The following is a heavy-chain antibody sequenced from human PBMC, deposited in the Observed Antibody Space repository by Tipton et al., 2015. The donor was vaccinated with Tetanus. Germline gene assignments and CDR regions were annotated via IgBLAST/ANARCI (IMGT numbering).Heavy chain of an antibody. J-gene: IGHJ4*02. Sequence: TLSLTCTISGDSMSPYYWGWLRQPPGKGLEWIGYIYYKGSTNYNPSLRSRVTISIDTSSNQFSLKLTSLTPADTAIYYCARGPSYSGAWYHYWGQGAMVTVSP. V-gene: IGHV4-59*01. CDR1: GDSMSPYY. D-gene: IGHD6-19*01. CDR3: ARGPSYSGAWYHY. CDR2: IYYKGST.